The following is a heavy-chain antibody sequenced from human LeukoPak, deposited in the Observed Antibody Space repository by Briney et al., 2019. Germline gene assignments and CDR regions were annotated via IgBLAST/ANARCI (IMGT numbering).Heavy chain of an antibody. J-gene: IGHJ1*01. CDR3: ARHGIAARPTEYFRH. CDR1: GGSISSYY. Sequence: SETLSLTCTVSGGSISSYYWSRIPQPPGKGLEWIGYIYTSGSTNYNPSLKSRVTISVDTSKNQFSLKLSSVTAADTAVYYCARHGIAARPTEYFRHWGQGTLVTVSS. V-gene: IGHV4-4*09. CDR2: IYTSGST. D-gene: IGHD6-6*01.